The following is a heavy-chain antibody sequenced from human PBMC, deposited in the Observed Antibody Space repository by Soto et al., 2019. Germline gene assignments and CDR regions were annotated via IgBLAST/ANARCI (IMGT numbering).Heavy chain of an antibody. D-gene: IGHD3-3*01. J-gene: IGHJ3*02. CDR3: ARVPPPRHPFGVVMRAFDI. CDR1: GGSFSGYY. Sequence: QVQLQQWGAGLLKPSETLSLTCAVYGGSFSGYYWSWIRQPPGKGLEWIGEINHSGSTNYNPSLKSRVTISVDTSKNQFSLKLSSVTAADTAVYYCARVPPPRHPFGVVMRAFDIWGQGTMVTVSS. CDR2: INHSGST. V-gene: IGHV4-34*01.